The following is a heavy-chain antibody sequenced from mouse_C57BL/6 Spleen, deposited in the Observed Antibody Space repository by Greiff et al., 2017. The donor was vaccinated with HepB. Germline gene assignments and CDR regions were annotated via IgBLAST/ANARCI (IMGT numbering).Heavy chain of an antibody. CDR2: INPNNGGT. CDR1: GYTFTSYW. Sequence: VQLQQSGTELVKPGASVKMSCKASGYTFTSYWMHWVKQRPGQGLEWIGNINPNNGGTNYNQKFKSKATMTVDKSSSTAYMQLSSLTSEDSAVYYCARPTSISSDCSIDYWGKGTSVTVSS. CDR3: ARPTSISSDCSIDY. D-gene: IGHD2-10*02. V-gene: IGHV1-53*01. J-gene: IGHJ4*01.